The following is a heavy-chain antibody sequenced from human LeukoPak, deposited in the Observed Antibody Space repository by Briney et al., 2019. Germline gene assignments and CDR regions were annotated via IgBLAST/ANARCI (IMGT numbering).Heavy chain of an antibody. CDR3: ARHVSGIYGSRGDFDY. D-gene: IGHD3-10*01. V-gene: IGHV4-59*08. CDR2: IYSNGGT. CDR1: GGSISSFY. J-gene: IGHJ4*02. Sequence: SETLSLTCSVSGGSISSFYWSWIRQPPGKGLEWIGYIYSNGGTYYNPSLKSRFTMSVDTSKNQFYLKLNPVTAADTAVYYCARHVSGIYGSRGDFDYWGQGTLVTVSS.